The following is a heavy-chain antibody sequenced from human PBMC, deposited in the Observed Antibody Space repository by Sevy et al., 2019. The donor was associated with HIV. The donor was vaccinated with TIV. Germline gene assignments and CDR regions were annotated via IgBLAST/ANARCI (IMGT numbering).Heavy chain of an antibody. CDR3: ANIYGGNKYEEYYFDY. Sequence: GGSLRLSCAASGFTFSSYAMSWVRQAPGKGLEWVSAISGSGGSTYYADSVKGRFTISRDNSKNTLYLQMNSLRAEDTAVYYCANIYGGNKYEEYYFDYWGQGTLVTVSS. D-gene: IGHD4-17*01. CDR2: ISGSGGST. J-gene: IGHJ4*02. CDR1: GFTFSSYA. V-gene: IGHV3-23*01.